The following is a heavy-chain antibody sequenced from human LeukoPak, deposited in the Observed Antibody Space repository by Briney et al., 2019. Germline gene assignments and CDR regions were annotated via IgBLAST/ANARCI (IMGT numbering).Heavy chain of an antibody. V-gene: IGHV1-2*02. D-gene: IGHD3-9*01. CDR3: ARAPYYDILTGYYSILDY. CDR2: INPNSGGT. Sequence: ASVKVSCKASGYTFTSYYMHWVRQAPGQGLEWMGWINPNSGGTNYAQKFQGRVTMTRDTSISTAYMELSRLRSDDTAVYYCARAPYYDILTGYYSILDYWGQGTLVTVSS. CDR1: GYTFTSYY. J-gene: IGHJ4*02.